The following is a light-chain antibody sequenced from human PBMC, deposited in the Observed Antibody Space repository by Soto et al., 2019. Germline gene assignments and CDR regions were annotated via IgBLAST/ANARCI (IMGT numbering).Light chain of an antibody. CDR3: QQYGSSPRT. Sequence: TQSPSSLSPGERATLSCRASQTVSSSSLAWYQQKPGQAPRLLIFGASTRAAGFPDRFSGSGSGTDFTLTISRLEPEDFAVYYCQQYGSSPRTFGQGTKVDIK. CDR1: QTVSSSS. V-gene: IGKV3-20*01. CDR2: GAS. J-gene: IGKJ1*01.